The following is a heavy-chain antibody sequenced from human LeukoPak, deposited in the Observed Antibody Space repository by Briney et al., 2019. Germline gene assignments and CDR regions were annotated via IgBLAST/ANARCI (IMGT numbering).Heavy chain of an antibody. D-gene: IGHD6-13*01. CDR2: ISSNTGKT. Sequence: GASVKVSCKASVYTFATYGFCWARQAPGHGLEWMGWISSNTGKTDYAQKFQGRVTLTTDTSTSTAYMELRSLRPDDTALYYCAKVAGDRMDYWGQGTLLTVSS. CDR3: AKVAGDRMDY. CDR1: VYTFATYG. J-gene: IGHJ4*02. V-gene: IGHV1-18*01.